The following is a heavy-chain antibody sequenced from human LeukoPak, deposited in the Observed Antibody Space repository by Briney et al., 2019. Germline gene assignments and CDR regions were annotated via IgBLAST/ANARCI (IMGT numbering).Heavy chain of an antibody. V-gene: IGHV3-21*01. J-gene: IGHJ4*02. Sequence: GGSLRLSCAASGFTFSSYGMHWVRQAPGKGLEWVSSVTARSSYIYYADSVRGRFTISRDNAKNSLYLQMNSLRAEDTAVYFCARDLGGSFNFDFWGQGTLVTVSS. CDR3: ARDLGGSFNFDF. CDR2: VTARSSYI. D-gene: IGHD1-26*01. CDR1: GFTFSSYG.